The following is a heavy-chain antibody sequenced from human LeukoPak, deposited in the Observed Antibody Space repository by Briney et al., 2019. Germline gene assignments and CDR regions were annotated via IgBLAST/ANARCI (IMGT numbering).Heavy chain of an antibody. CDR2: ISWDGGST. D-gene: IGHD3-3*01. CDR3: AKSGLNRFDY. CDR1: GFTFDDYT. J-gene: IGHJ4*02. Sequence: GGSLRLSCAASGFTFDDYTMHWVRHAPGKGLEWVSLISWDGGSTYYADSVKGRFTISRDDSKKTLYLQMNSLRAEDTAVYYYAKSGLNRFDYWGQGILVTVSS. V-gene: IGHV3-43*01.